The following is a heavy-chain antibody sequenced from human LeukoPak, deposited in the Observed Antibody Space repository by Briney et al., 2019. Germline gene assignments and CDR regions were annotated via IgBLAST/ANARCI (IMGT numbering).Heavy chain of an antibody. Sequence: GGSLRLSCAASGFTFSSYEMNWVRQAPGKGLEWVANINEDGSQKYYVDSVKGRFTISRDNAKNSLYLQMNSLRAEDTAVYYCARDHEGYCSGGSCSLFDYWGQGTLVTVSS. CDR1: GFTFSSYE. V-gene: IGHV3-7*01. CDR3: ARDHEGYCSGGSCSLFDY. CDR2: INEDGSQK. D-gene: IGHD2-15*01. J-gene: IGHJ4*02.